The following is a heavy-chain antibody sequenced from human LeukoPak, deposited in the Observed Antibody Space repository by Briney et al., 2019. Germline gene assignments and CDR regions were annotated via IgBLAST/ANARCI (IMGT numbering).Heavy chain of an antibody. CDR3: ARVRYSNYFDY. V-gene: IGHV4-34*01. D-gene: IGHD4-11*01. CDR1: GGSFSGYY. CDR2: INHSGST. Sequence: PSETLSLTCAVYGGSFSGYYWSWIRQPPGKGLEWIGEINHSGSTNYNPSLKSRVTISVDTSMNQFSLKLSSVTAADTAVYYCARVRYSNYFDYWGQGTLVTVSS. J-gene: IGHJ4*02.